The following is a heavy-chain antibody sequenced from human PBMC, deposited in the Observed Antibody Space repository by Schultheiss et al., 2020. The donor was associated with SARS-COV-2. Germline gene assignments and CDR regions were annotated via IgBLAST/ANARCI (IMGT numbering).Heavy chain of an antibody. J-gene: IGHJ6*03. CDR2: ISYDGSNK. CDR1: GFTFSSYA. CDR3: ATDCSSTSCYYYYYYMDV. D-gene: IGHD2-2*01. Sequence: GGSLRLSCAASGFTFSSYAMHWVRQAPGKGLEWVAVISYDGSNKYYADSVKGRFTISRDNSKNTLYLQMNSLKTEDTAVYYCATDCSSTSCYYYYYYMDVWGKGTTVTVSS. V-gene: IGHV3-30*07.